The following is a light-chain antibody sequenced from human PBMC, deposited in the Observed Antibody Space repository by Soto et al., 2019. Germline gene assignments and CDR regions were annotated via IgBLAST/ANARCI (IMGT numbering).Light chain of an antibody. CDR1: QSVRSY. V-gene: IGKV3-11*01. CDR2: DAS. Sequence: EIVLTQSPATLSLSPGERATLSCRASQSVRSYLTWYQQKPGQAPRLLVYDASNRAAGIPARFSGSGSGTDFTLTISSLEPEDFAVYYCQHRSSWPLTFGVGTRVEIK. CDR3: QHRSSWPLT. J-gene: IGKJ4*01.